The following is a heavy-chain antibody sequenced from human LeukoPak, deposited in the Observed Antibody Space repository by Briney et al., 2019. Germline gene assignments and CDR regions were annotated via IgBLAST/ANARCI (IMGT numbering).Heavy chain of an antibody. CDR2: ISSSGSTI. V-gene: IGHV3-11*04. J-gene: IGHJ5*02. D-gene: IGHD3-22*01. CDR3: ARDITMIADGWFDP. CDR1: GFTFSDYY. Sequence: GGSLRLXCAASGFTFSDYYMSWIRQAPGKGLEWVSYISSSGSTIYYADSVKGRFTISRDNAKNSLYLQMNSLRAEDTAVYYCARDITMIADGWFDPWGQGTLVTVSS.